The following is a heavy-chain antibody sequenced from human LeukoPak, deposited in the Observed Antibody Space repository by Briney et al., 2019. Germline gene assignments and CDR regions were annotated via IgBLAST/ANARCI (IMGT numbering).Heavy chain of an antibody. CDR3: AKGSGIAVAGTWYIEWELLPDY. J-gene: IGHJ4*02. V-gene: IGHV3-30*02. CDR2: IRYDGSNK. D-gene: IGHD6-19*01. Sequence: GGSLRLSCAASGFTFSSYGMHWARQAPGKGLEWVAFIRYDGSNKYYADSVKGRFTISRDNSKNTLYLQMNSLRAEGTAVYYCAKGSGIAVAGTWYIEWELLPDYWGQGTLVTVSS. CDR1: GFTFSSYG.